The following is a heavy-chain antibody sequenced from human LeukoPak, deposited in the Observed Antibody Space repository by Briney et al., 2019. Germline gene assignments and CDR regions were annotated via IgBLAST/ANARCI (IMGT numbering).Heavy chain of an antibody. Sequence: SETLSLTCAVYGGSFSGYYWSWIRQPPGKGLEWIGEINHSGSTNYNPSLKSRVTISVDTSKNQFSLKLSSVTAADTAVYYCAGGPLGIVGATSIFDYWGQGTLVTVSS. CDR3: AGGPLGIVGATSIFDY. V-gene: IGHV4-34*01. CDR2: INHSGST. CDR1: GGSFSGYY. D-gene: IGHD1-26*01. J-gene: IGHJ4*02.